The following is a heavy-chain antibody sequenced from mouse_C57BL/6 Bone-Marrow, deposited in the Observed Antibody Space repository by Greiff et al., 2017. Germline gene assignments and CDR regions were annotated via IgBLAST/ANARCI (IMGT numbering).Heavy chain of an antibody. CDR2: INPYNGGT. D-gene: IGHD1-1*01. J-gene: IGHJ2*01. V-gene: IGHV1-19*01. CDR3: ARCPYYYGSSPVYFDY. CDR1: GYTFTDYY. Sequence: VQLQQSGPVLVKPGASVKMSCKASGYTFTDYYMNWVKQSHGKSLEWIGVINPYNGGTSYNQKFKGKATLTVDKSSSTAYMELNSLTSEDSAVYYCARCPYYYGSSPVYFDYWGQGTTLTVSS.